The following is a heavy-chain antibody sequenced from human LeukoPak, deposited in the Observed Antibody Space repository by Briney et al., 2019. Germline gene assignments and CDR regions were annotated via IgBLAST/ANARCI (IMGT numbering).Heavy chain of an antibody. J-gene: IGHJ6*03. CDR1: GGTFSSYA. D-gene: IGHD5-18*01. Sequence: ASVKVSCKASGGTFSSYAISWVRQAPGQGLEWMGGIIPIFGTANYAQKFQGRVTITADKSTSTAYMELSSLRSEDTAVYYCSTTRGTAMVRGYYYYYMDVWGKGTTVTVSS. V-gene: IGHV1-69*06. CDR2: IIPIFGTA. CDR3: STTRGTAMVRGYYYYYMDV.